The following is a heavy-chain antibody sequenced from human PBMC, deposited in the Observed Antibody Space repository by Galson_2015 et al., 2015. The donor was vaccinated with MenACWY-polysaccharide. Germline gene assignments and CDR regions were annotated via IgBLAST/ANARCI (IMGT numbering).Heavy chain of an antibody. Sequence: SLRLSCAASGFTFTSLWMTWVRQAPGKGLEWVANIKQDGGEKYYVDSVKGRFTISRDNAKNSLYLQMNSLRAEDTAIYYCARVRVIRGSSYFDYWGQGTLVTVSS. J-gene: IGHJ4*02. CDR2: IKQDGGEK. D-gene: IGHD6-6*01. CDR1: GFTFTSLW. V-gene: IGHV3-7*01. CDR3: ARVRVIRGSSYFDY.